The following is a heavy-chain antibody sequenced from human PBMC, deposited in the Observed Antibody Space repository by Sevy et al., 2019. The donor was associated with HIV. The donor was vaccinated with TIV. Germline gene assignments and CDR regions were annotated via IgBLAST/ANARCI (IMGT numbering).Heavy chain of an antibody. CDR1: GFTFDNYA. J-gene: IGHJ6*02. D-gene: IGHD2-2*01. CDR2: ISWNSGSK. Sequence: GGSLRLSCAASGFTFDNYAMYWVRQAPGKGLEWISGISWNSGSKGYADSVKGRFTISRDNAKNSLYLQMNSLRAEDTALDYCAKDRGECSSTSGAHYYYGMDVWGQGTTVTVSS. CDR3: AKDRGECSSTSGAHYYYGMDV. V-gene: IGHV3-9*01.